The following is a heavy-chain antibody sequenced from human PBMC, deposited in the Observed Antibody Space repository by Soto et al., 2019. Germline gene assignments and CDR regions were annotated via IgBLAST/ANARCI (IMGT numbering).Heavy chain of an antibody. CDR1: GYTFTSYG. CDR3: ARDSRYGSGTHWFDP. CDR2: ISAYNGNT. V-gene: IGHV1-18*01. Sequence: QVQLVQSGAEVKKPGASVKVSCKASGYTFTSYGISWVRQAPGQGLEWMGWISAYNGNTNYAQKLPAKVTMTTDKTTSTAYMERGSMRSDDTAVYYCARDSRYGSGTHWFDPWGQGTLVTVSS. J-gene: IGHJ5*02. D-gene: IGHD3-10*01.